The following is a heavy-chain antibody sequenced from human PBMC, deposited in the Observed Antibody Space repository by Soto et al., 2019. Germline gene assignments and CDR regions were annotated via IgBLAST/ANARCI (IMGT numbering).Heavy chain of an antibody. D-gene: IGHD6-13*01. Sequence: SETLSLTCTVPGGSISSYYCSWIRQPPGKGLEWIGYIYYSGSTNYNPSLKSRVTISVDTSKNQFSLKLSSVTAADTAVYYGAFPGIAAAWPFQHWGQGTLVTGSS. CDR3: AFPGIAAAWPFQH. V-gene: IGHV4-59*01. CDR2: IYYSGST. CDR1: GGSISSYY. J-gene: IGHJ1*01.